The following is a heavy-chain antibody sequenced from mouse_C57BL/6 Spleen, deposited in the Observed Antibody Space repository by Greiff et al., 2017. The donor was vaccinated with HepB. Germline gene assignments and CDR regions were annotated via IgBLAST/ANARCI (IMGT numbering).Heavy chain of an antibody. J-gene: IGHJ1*03. CDR1: GFTFSDYY. CDR3: AKDRDYYGSSDWYFDV. CDR2: ISYDGSST. Sequence: EVMLVESEGGLVQPGSSMKLSCTASGFTFSDYYMAWVRPVPEKGLEWVANISYDGSSTYYLDSLKSRFIISRDNSKNILYLQMSSLKSEDTATYYCAKDRDYYGSSDWYFDVWGTGTTVTVSS. V-gene: IGHV5-16*01. D-gene: IGHD1-1*01.